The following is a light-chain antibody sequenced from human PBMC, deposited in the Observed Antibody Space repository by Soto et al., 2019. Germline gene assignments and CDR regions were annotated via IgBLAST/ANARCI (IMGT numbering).Light chain of an antibody. CDR1: NSNIGSHT. Sequence: QSVLTQPPSASGTPGQRITISCSGSNSNIGSHTVHWYQHLPGTAPKLLIYDNDQRPSGVPDRFSGSKSGSSASLAISGLRPNDESDYYCASWDDSLPVRLFGGGTKLTVL. CDR2: DND. V-gene: IGLV1-44*01. J-gene: IGLJ3*02. CDR3: ASWDDSLPVRL.